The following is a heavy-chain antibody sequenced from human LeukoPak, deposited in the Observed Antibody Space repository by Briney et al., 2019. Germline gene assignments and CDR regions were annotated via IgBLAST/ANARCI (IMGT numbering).Heavy chain of an antibody. CDR2: ISYDGINK. J-gene: IGHJ4*02. Sequence: GGSLRLSCAASGFTFSNYGMHWVRQAPGEGLEWVAVISYDGINKYYAVSVKGRFTISRDNSKNTLYLQMNSLRPEGTAVYYCAKGGTSYGDYELDYWGQGTLVTVSS. CDR1: GFTFSNYG. D-gene: IGHD4-17*01. CDR3: AKGGTSYGDYELDY. V-gene: IGHV3-30*18.